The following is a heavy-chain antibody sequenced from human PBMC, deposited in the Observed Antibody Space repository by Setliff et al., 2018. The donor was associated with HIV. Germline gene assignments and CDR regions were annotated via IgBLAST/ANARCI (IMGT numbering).Heavy chain of an antibody. CDR1: GFTFSSYA. D-gene: IGHD1-26*01. CDR2: IGVSGGST. Sequence: GGSLRLSCTASGFTFSSYAMSWVRRAPGKGLEWVSSIGVSGGSTYYADSVKGRFTISRDNAKNSLSLQMDSLRAEDTAVYYCARGSWVGATTPTDYWGRGKLVTVSS. V-gene: IGHV3-23*01. CDR3: ARGSWVGATTPTDY. J-gene: IGHJ4*02.